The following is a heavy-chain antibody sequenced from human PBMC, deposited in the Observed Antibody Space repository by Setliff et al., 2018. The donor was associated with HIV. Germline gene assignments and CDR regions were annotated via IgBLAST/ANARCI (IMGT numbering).Heavy chain of an antibody. CDR1: GFTFSNYG. J-gene: IGHJ4*02. V-gene: IGHV3-30*02. CDR3: ARSPYGGNPYLFDY. D-gene: IGHD4-17*01. CDR2: IRYDGSNK. Sequence: GGSLRLSCAASGFTFSNYGMHWVRQAPGKGLEWVAFIRYDGSNKYYADSVKGRFTISRDSSKNTLYLQMSSLRADDTAVYYCARSPYGGNPYLFDYWGQGTLVTVSS.